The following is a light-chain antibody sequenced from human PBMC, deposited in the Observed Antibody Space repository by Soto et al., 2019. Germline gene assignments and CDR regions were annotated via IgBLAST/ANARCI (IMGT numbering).Light chain of an antibody. J-gene: IGKJ1*01. CDR2: DAS. CDR1: QSVVTW. CDR3: RHYHSYSWT. Sequence: DIQMTQSPSTLSASVGDRVTITCRASQSVVTWMAWYQQKPGKAPKLLIYDASSLESGVPSRFSGSRSGTEFTLTISSLQPDDFATYYCRHYHSYSWTFGQGTKVDVK. V-gene: IGKV1-5*01.